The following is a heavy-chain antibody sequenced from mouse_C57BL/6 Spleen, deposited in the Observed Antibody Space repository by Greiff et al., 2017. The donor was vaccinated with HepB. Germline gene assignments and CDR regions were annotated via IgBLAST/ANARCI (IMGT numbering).Heavy chain of an antibody. CDR2: IYPGDGDT. V-gene: IGHV1-80*01. CDR1: GYAFSSYW. D-gene: IGHD3-1*01. CDR3: ARCRDVYAMDY. Sequence: QVQLQQSGAELVKPGASVKISCKASGYAFSSYWMNWVKQRPGKGLEWIGQIYPGDGDTNYNGKFKGKATLTADKSSSTAYMQLSSLTSEDSAVYFCARCRDVYAMDYWGQGTSVTVSS. J-gene: IGHJ4*01.